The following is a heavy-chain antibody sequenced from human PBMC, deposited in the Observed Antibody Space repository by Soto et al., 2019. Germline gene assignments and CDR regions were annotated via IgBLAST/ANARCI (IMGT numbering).Heavy chain of an antibody. V-gene: IGHV3-72*01. CDR1: GFTFSDHY. J-gene: IGHJ6*03. Sequence: GGSLRLSCAASGFTFSDHYMDWVRQAPGKGLEWVGRTRNKANSYTTEYAASVKGRFTISRDDSKNSLYLQMNSLKTEDTAVYYCAREGHAYYDFWSGYSNYYYYYYMDVWGKGTTVTVSS. CDR2: TRNKANSYTT. D-gene: IGHD3-3*01. CDR3: AREGHAYYDFWSGYSNYYYYYYMDV.